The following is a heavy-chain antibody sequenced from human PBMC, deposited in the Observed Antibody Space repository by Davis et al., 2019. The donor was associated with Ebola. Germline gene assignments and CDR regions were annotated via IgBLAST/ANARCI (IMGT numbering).Heavy chain of an antibody. Sequence: MPSETLSLTCAVSGGSISSGGYSWSWIRQPPGKGLEWIGYIYHSGSTYYNPSLKSRVTISVDRSKNQFSLKLSSVTAADTAVYYCARLHYYDSSGYWDWGQGTLVTVSS. CDR2: IYHSGST. J-gene: IGHJ4*02. CDR1: GGSISSGGYS. V-gene: IGHV4-30-2*01. CDR3: ARLHYYDSSGYWD. D-gene: IGHD3-22*01.